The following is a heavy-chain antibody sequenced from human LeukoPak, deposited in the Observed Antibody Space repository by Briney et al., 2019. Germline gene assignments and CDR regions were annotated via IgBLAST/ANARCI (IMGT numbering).Heavy chain of an antibody. CDR2: ITSSGEST. CDR3: ARDRPNYYGSDGHYYRRDGDY. D-gene: IGHD3-22*01. CDR1: GFTFSIYA. Sequence: GGSLRLSCAASGFTFSIYAMSWVRQAPGKGLQWVSSITSSGESTWYVDSVKGRFTITRDNSENTLYLQMHSLRAEDTAVYYCARDRPNYYGSDGHYYRRDGDYWGRGTLVSVSS. J-gene: IGHJ4*02. V-gene: IGHV3-23*01.